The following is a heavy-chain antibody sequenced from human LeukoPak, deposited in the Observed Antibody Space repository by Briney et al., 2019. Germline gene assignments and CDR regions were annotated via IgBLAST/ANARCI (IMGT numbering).Heavy chain of an antibody. CDR3: ARGDSSSWYWGDY. CDR2: ISANNGDT. V-gene: IGHV1-18*04. J-gene: IGHJ4*02. Sequence: ASVKVSCKTSGFTFTSYGISWMRQAPGQGLEWMAWISANNGDTHYAQRLQGRVTLTTDTSTGTAYMELRSLRSDDTAVYYCARGDSSSWYWGDYWGQGTLVTVSS. CDR1: GFTFTSYG. D-gene: IGHD6-13*01.